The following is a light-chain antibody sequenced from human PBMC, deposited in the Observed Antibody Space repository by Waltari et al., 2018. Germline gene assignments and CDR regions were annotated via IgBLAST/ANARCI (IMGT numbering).Light chain of an antibody. CDR3: QHHVRLPAT. Sequence: EIVLTQSPGTLSLSSGERATLSCRASQSVSRYLAWYQQKPGQAPRLLMYGASTRAAGIPDRFSGSGSGTDFSLTISRLEAEDFAVYYCQHHVRLPATFGQGTKVEIK. V-gene: IGKV3-20*01. CDR2: GAS. CDR1: QSVSRY. J-gene: IGKJ1*01.